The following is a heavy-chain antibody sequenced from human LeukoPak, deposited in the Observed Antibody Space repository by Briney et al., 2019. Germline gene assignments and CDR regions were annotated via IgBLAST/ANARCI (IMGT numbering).Heavy chain of an antibody. D-gene: IGHD4/OR15-4a*01. Sequence: GGSLRLSCAASGFIFSSYEMNWVRQAPGKGLEWVSYISSSGSTIYYADSVKGRFTISRDNAKNSLYLQMNSLRAEDTAVYYCARASYGDFDYWGQGTLVTVSS. V-gene: IGHV3-48*03. CDR1: GFIFSSYE. CDR3: ARASYGDFDY. J-gene: IGHJ4*02. CDR2: ISSSGSTI.